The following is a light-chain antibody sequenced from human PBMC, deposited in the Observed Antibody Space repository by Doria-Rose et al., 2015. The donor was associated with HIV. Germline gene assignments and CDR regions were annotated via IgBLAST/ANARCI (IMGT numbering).Light chain of an antibody. CDR2: DGS. V-gene: IGKV3D-20*02. CDR3: HQYNNWPT. Sequence: TQSPGTLSLSPGERATLSCRASQSFSSTYLAWYQQKPGQAPSLLIYDGSTRATGIPDRFSASGSGTDFTLTINRLEPEDFAIYFCHQYNNWPTFGQGTRLDIK. CDR1: QSFSSTY. J-gene: IGKJ5*01.